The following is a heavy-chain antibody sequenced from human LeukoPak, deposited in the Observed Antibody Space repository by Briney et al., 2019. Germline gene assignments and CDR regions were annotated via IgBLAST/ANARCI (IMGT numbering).Heavy chain of an antibody. CDR2: ISYAGSNK. Sequence: TGRFLRLTCATSGITFSSYAMHWVRQAPGKGPEWVTGISYAGSNKYYADSVKGRFTISRNNTKNTLYLQMTSRRAEDTAVYYGARSGIYYAIFNYWGQGTLVTVSS. J-gene: IGHJ4*02. V-gene: IGHV3-30-3*01. CDR3: ARSGIYYAIFNY. D-gene: IGHD1-26*01. CDR1: GITFSSYA.